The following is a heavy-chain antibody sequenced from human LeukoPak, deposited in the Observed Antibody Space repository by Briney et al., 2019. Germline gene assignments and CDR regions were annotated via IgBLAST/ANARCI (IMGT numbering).Heavy chain of an antibody. D-gene: IGHD1-7*01. CDR1: GFTFSSYA. CDR2: ISYDGSNK. CDR3: VRDGGGTTPYDC. V-gene: IGHV3-30*04. Sequence: PGGSLRLSCAASGFTFSSYAMHWVRQAPGKGLEWVAVISYDGSNKYYADSVKGRFTISRDNSKNTLYLQMNSLRVGDTAVYYCVRDGGGTTPYDCWGQGTLVTVSS. J-gene: IGHJ4*02.